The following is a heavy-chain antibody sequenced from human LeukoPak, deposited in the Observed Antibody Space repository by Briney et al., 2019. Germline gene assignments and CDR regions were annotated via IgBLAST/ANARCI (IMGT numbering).Heavy chain of an antibody. CDR1: GYSFTDYW. V-gene: IGHV5-51*01. CDR3: ARRGTAFDAFDI. J-gene: IGHJ3*02. Sequence: GESLKIPCEGSGYSFTDYWIGWVRQMPGKGLEWMGIIYPGDSDTRYSPSFQGQVTISADKSISTAYLQWSSPKASDTAMYYCARRGTAFDAFDIWGQGTMVIVSS. CDR2: IYPGDSDT. D-gene: IGHD1-1*01.